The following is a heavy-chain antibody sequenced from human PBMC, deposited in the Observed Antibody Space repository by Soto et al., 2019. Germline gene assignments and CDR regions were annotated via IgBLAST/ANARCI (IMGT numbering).Heavy chain of an antibody. D-gene: IGHD3-22*01. V-gene: IGHV4-31*02. J-gene: IGHJ4*02. Sequence: SLINQNPGKGLEWIGYIYYSGSTYYNPSLKSRVTISVDTSKNQFSLKLSSVTAADTAVYYCARRYYYDSSGYYYYFDYWGQGTLVTVSS. CDR3: ARRYYYDSSGYYYYFDY. CDR2: IYYSGST.